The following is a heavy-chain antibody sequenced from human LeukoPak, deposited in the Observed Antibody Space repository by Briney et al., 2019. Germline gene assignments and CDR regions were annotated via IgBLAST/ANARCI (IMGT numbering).Heavy chain of an antibody. D-gene: IGHD2-2*01. CDR3: AKDGLHVPSSSQDEAYYYYGMDV. Sequence: PGGSLRLSCAASGFTFSSYAMSWVRQAPGKGLEWVSAISGSGGSTYYADSVKGRFTISRDNSKNTLYLQMNSLRAEDTAVYYCAKDGLHVPSSSQDEAYYYYGMDVWGQGTTVTVSS. CDR1: GFTFSSYA. J-gene: IGHJ6*02. V-gene: IGHV3-23*01. CDR2: ISGSGGST.